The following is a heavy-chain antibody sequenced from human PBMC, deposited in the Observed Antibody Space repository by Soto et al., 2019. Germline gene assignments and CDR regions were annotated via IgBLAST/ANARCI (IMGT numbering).Heavy chain of an antibody. CDR2: ISYDGRTK. D-gene: IGHD3-22*01. J-gene: IGHJ4*02. CDR1: GFTFSNYG. V-gene: IGHV3-30*18. Sequence: VRLVESGGGVVQPGRSLRLSCAASGFTFSNYGMHWVRQAPGKGLEWVALISYDGRTKFYVDSVKGRFTISRDNSKNTLYLQMDSLRTEDTAVYYCAKRSDSSGYYPPDYWGQGTLVTVSS. CDR3: AKRSDSSGYYPPDY.